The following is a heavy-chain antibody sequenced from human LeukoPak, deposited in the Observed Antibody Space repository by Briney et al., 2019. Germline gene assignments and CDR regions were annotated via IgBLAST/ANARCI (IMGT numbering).Heavy chain of an antibody. CDR3: ARDYCSSTSCLFDY. D-gene: IGHD2-2*01. CDR1: GYTFTGYY. J-gene: IGHJ4*02. CDR2: INPNSGDT. Sequence: ASVKVSCKASGYTFTGYYLHWVRQAPGQGLEWMGRINPNSGDTNYAQKFQGRVTMTRDTSISTAYMELSRLRSDDTAVYYCARDYCSSTSCLFDYWGQGTLVTVSS. V-gene: IGHV1-2*06.